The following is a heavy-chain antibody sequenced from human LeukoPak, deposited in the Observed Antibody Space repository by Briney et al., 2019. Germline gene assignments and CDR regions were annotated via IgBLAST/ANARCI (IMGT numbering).Heavy chain of an antibody. V-gene: IGHV3-48*03. D-gene: IGHD3-10*01. J-gene: IGHJ6*02. CDR1: GFTFSSYE. CDR3: ARDLGITMVRGVIVYYYGMDV. Sequence: GGSLRLSCAASGFTFSSYEMNWVRQAPGKGLEWVSYISSSGSTIYYADSVKGRFTISRDNAKNSLYLQMNSLRAEDRAVYYCARDLGITMVRGVIVYYYGMDVWGQGTTVTVSS. CDR2: ISSSGSTI.